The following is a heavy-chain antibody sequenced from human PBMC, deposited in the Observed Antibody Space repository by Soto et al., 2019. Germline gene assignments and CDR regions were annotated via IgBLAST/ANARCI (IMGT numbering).Heavy chain of an antibody. CDR1: GYTFSSYG. V-gene: IGHV1-18*01. D-gene: IGHD2-2*01. CDR3: ARVNGYCSIPRCFVVRSYTMDV. CDR2: ISAYNGNT. Sequence: VKVSCKASGYTFSSYGISWVRQAPGQGLEWMGWISAYNGNTNYAQKLQGRVTMTTDTSTSTAYMELRSLRSDDTAVYYCARVNGYCSIPRCFVVRSYTMDVWGQGITVTVSS. J-gene: IGHJ6*02.